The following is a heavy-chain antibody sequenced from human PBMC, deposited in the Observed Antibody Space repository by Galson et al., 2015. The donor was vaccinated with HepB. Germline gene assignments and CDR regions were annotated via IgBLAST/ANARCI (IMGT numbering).Heavy chain of an antibody. Sequence: SVKVSCKASGGTFSSYTISWVRQAPGQGLEWMGRIIPILGIANYAQKFQGRVTITADKSTSTAYMELSSLRSEDTAVYYCARDIDTYHDFWTGYNAPLDYWGQGTLVTVSS. V-gene: IGHV1-69*04. CDR2: IIPILGIA. CDR1: GGTFSSYT. D-gene: IGHD3-3*01. J-gene: IGHJ4*02. CDR3: ARDIDTYHDFWTGYNAPLDY.